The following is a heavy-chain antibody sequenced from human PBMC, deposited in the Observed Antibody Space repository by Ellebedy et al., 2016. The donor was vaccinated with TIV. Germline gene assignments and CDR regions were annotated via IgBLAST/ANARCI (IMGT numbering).Heavy chain of an antibody. CDR1: GGSFSGYS. J-gene: IGHJ4*02. D-gene: IGHD3-10*01. CDR3: ARGRGRRS. CDR2: INHSGST. V-gene: IGHV4-34*01. Sequence: SETLSLXXAVYGGSFSGYSWSWIRQPPGKGLEWIGEINHSGSTNYNPSLKSRVTISVDTSKNQFSLKLSSVTAADTAVYYCARGRGRRSWGQGTLVTVSS.